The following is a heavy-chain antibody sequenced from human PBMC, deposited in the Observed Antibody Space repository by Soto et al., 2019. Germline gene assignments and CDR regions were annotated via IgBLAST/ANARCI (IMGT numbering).Heavy chain of an antibody. D-gene: IGHD6-25*01. CDR2: INQDGSQK. CDR1: GLTFNSYY. Sequence: GGSLRLSCVASGLTFNSYYMSWVRQAPGRGLEWVAIINQDGSQKYYVDSVKGRFSISRDNAKNSLYLQMNSLRVEDTAVYYCAKDGDGYKSPPFDYWGQGTQVSVSS. CDR3: AKDGDGYKSPPFDY. J-gene: IGHJ4*02. V-gene: IGHV3-7*01.